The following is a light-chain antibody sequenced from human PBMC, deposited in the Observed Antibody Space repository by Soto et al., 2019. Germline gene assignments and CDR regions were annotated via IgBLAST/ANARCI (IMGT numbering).Light chain of an antibody. Sequence: DIQMTQSPSSLSASVGDRVIITCQASQDIANYLNWYQWKPGKAPKLLIYDASHLEAGVTSRFSGSGSGPYLTFTISSLQPEDVATYYCQKYDNLLFTCGPGTTVDIK. J-gene: IGKJ3*01. CDR2: DAS. V-gene: IGKV1-33*01. CDR1: QDIANY. CDR3: QKYDNLLFT.